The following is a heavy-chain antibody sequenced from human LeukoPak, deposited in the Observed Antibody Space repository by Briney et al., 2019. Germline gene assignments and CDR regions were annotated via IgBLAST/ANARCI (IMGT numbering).Heavy chain of an antibody. J-gene: IGHJ5*02. D-gene: IGHD6-6*01. CDR3: ARHLGRISCSSPFGS. Sequence: GESLKISCKGSGYNFTNYWIGWVRQMPGKGLEWMGIVYSGDSDTRYSPSFQGPVTISADKSISTAYLQWSSLKAPDTALYYCARHLGRISCSSPFGSWGQGTLVTVSS. V-gene: IGHV5-51*01. CDR1: GYNFTNYW. CDR2: VYSGDSDT.